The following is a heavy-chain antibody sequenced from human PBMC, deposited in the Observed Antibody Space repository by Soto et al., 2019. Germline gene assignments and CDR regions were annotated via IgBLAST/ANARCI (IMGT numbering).Heavy chain of an antibody. CDR2: ISSSGSTI. CDR3: ASGARYCSGGSCYSAPIGY. V-gene: IGHV3-48*03. Sequence: GGSLRLSCAASGFTFSSYEMNWVRQAPGKGLEWVSYISSSGSTIYYADSVKGRFTISRDNAKNSLYLQMNSLRAEDTAVYYCASGARYCSGGSCYSAPIGYWGQGTLVTVSS. D-gene: IGHD2-15*01. CDR1: GFTFSSYE. J-gene: IGHJ4*02.